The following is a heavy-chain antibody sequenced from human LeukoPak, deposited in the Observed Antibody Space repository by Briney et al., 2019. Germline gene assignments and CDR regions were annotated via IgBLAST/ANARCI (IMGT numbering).Heavy chain of an antibody. CDR3: ARGSWQLAEEVY. V-gene: IGHV1-18*01. Sequence: GASVKVSCKASGYTFTNFGISWVRQAPGQGLEWMGWISVYNGNTNFAQKLQGRVTMTTDTSTTTAYMELRNLRSDDTAVYYCARGSWQLAEEVYWGQGTLVTVSS. D-gene: IGHD6-6*01. J-gene: IGHJ4*02. CDR2: ISVYNGNT. CDR1: GYTFTNFG.